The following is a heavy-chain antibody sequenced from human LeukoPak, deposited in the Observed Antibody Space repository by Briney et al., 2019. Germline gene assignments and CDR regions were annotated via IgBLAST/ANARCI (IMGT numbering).Heavy chain of an antibody. Sequence: GASVKVSCKASGGTFSSYAISWVRQAPGQGLEWMGGIIPIFGTANYAQKFQGRVTITADESTSTAYMELSRLRSDDTAVYYCARDGDSSGYDEFDYWGQGTLVTVSS. J-gene: IGHJ4*02. CDR3: ARDGDSSGYDEFDY. V-gene: IGHV1-69*13. CDR2: IIPIFGTA. CDR1: GGTFSSYA. D-gene: IGHD3-22*01.